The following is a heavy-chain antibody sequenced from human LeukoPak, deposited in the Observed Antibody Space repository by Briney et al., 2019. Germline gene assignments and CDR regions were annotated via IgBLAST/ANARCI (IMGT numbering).Heavy chain of an antibody. J-gene: IGHJ4*02. CDR2: ISSSGSTI. D-gene: IGHD3-10*01. CDR3: TRGRSVYGSGSYSAY. CDR1: GFTFSSYE. V-gene: IGHV3-48*03. Sequence: PGGSLRLSCAASGFTFSSYEMNWVRQAPGKGLEWVSYISSSGSTIYYADSVKGRFTISRDNSNDTLYLQMNSLRADDTAIYYCTRGRSVYGSGSYSAYWGQGTLVTVSS.